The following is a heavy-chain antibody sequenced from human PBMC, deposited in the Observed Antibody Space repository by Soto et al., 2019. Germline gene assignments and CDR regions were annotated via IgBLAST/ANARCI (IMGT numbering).Heavy chain of an antibody. CDR2: IYSGGST. D-gene: IGHD1-20*01. V-gene: IGHV3-66*01. Sequence: PGGSLRLSCAASGFTFSSSSMNWVRQAPGKGLEWVSVIYSGGSTYYADSVKGRFTISRDNSKNTLYLQMNSLRAEDTAVYYCARSEYNWNTRWAYWGQGTLITVSS. CDR3: ARSEYNWNTRWAY. CDR1: GFTFSSSS. J-gene: IGHJ4*02.